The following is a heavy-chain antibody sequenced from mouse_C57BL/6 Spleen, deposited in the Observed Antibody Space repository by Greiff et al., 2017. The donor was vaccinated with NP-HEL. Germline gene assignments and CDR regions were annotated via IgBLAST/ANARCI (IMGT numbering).Heavy chain of an antibody. CDR3: ARSGEGLCDY. CDR2: INPSSGYT. D-gene: IGHD1-1*02. V-gene: IGHV1-4*01. Sequence: VQRVESGAELARPGASVKMSCKASGYTFTSYTMHWVKQRPGQGLEWIGYINPSSGYTKYNQKFKDKATLTADKSSSTAYMQLSSLTSEDSAVYYCARSGEGLCDYWGQGTTLTVSS. J-gene: IGHJ2*01. CDR1: GYTFTSYT.